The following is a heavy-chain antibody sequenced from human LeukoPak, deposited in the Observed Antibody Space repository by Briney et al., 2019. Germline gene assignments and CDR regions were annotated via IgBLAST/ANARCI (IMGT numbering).Heavy chain of an antibody. J-gene: IGHJ4*02. D-gene: IGHD3-10*01. Sequence: ASVKVSCKASGYTFTSYDINWVRQATGQGLEWMGWMNPNSGNAGYAQKFQGRVTMTRNTSISTAYMELNSLRSEDTAVYYCARVSATMVRGFIGYWGRGTLVTVSS. V-gene: IGHV1-8*01. CDR3: ARVSATMVRGFIGY. CDR1: GYTFTSYD. CDR2: MNPNSGNA.